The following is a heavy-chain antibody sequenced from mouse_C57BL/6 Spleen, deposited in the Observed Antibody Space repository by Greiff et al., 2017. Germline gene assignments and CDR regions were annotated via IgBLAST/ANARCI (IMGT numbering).Heavy chain of an antibody. J-gene: IGHJ2*01. CDR1: GFTFSSYA. D-gene: IGHD3-1*01. Sequence: EVKVEESGAGLVKPGGSLKLSCAASGFTFSSYAMSWVRQTPEKRLEWVAYISSGGDYIYYADTVKGRFTISRDNARNTLYLQMSSLKSEDTAMYYCTRDGPARALDYWGQGTTLTVSS. V-gene: IGHV5-9-1*02. CDR3: TRDGPARALDY. CDR2: ISSGGDYI.